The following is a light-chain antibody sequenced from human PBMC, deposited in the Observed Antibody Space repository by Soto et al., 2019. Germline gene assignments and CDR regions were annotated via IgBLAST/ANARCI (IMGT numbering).Light chain of an antibody. CDR1: QSISSW. CDR2: KAS. Sequence: DIQVTQSPSTLSASVGDRVTITCRASQSISSWLAWYQQKPGEAPKLLIYKASSLESGVPSRFSGGGSGTEFTLTISSLQPDDFATYYCQQYSSYPWTFGQGTKVEI. CDR3: QQYSSYPWT. V-gene: IGKV1-5*03. J-gene: IGKJ1*01.